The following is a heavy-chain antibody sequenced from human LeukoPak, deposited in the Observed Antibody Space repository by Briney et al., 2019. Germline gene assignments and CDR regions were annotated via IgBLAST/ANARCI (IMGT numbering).Heavy chain of an antibody. J-gene: IGHJ4*02. V-gene: IGHV4-30-4*08. Sequence: SETLSLTCTVSGGSISSYYWSWIRQPPGKGLEWIGYIYYSGSTYYNPSLKSRVTISVDTSKNQFSLKLSSVTAADTAVYYCARYDYGGILFDYWGQGTLVTVSS. D-gene: IGHD4-23*01. CDR2: IYYSGST. CDR3: ARYDYGGILFDY. CDR1: GGSISSYY.